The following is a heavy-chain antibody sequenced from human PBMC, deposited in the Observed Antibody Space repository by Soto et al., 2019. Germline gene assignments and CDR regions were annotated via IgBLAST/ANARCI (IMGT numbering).Heavy chain of an antibody. D-gene: IGHD1-7*01. Sequence: PSQTLSLTCVISGDSVSSYSAAWNWIRQSPSRGLEWLGRTYYRTRWYYDYAVSVRSRITVNPDTSKNQFSLQLTSVTPEDTAVYYCAGTTSHYWYYMDVWGKGTTVTVSS. CDR3: AGTTSHYWYYMDV. CDR1: GDSVSSYSAA. J-gene: IGHJ6*03. CDR2: TYYRTRWYY. V-gene: IGHV6-1*01.